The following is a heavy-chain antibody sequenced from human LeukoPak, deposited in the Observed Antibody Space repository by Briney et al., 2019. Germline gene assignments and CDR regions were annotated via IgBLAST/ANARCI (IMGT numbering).Heavy chain of an antibody. CDR2: IIPIFGTA. J-gene: IGHJ5*02. CDR3: ATASMPSRPPASNPHRRTDNWFDP. D-gene: IGHD2/OR15-2a*01. V-gene: IGHV1-69*06. Sequence: EASVKVSCKASGGTFSSYAISWVRQAPGQGLEWMGGIIPIFGTANYAQKFQGRVTITADKSTSTAYMELSSLRSEDTAVYYCATASMPSRPPASNPHRRTDNWFDPWGQGTLVTVSS. CDR1: GGTFSSYA.